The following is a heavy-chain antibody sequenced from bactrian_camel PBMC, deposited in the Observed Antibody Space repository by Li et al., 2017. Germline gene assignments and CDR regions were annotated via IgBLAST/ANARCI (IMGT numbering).Heavy chain of an antibody. D-gene: IGHD2*01. V-gene: IGHV3S6*01. J-gene: IGHJ4*01. CDR2: FFSDGTRP. Sequence: HVQLVESEGGSVQAGGSLRLPCSASLAAERDYCLAWFRQAPGMSREGVASFFSDGTRPSYADSVKGRFTISQGTTRDIWYLQMDSLKLEDTGIYYCVADVRNIQGYCKPAAVGQFDYWGEGTQVTV. CDR3: VADVRNIQGYCKPAAVGQFDY. CDR1: LAAERDYC.